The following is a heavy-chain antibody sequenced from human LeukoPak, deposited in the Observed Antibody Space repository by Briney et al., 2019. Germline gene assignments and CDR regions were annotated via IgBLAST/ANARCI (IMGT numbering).Heavy chain of an antibody. V-gene: IGHV3-30*02. CDR1: GFTFSSYG. J-gene: IGHJ4*02. CDR2: IRYDGSNK. CDR3: AKALEKWDRTAMAMVSSVGVSV. D-gene: IGHD5-18*01. Sequence: GGSLRLSCAASGFTFSSYGMHWVRQAPGKGLEWVAFIRYDGSNKYYADSVKGRFTISRDNSKNTLYLQMNSLRAEDTAVYYCAKALEKWDRTAMAMVSSVGVSVWGQGTLVTVSS.